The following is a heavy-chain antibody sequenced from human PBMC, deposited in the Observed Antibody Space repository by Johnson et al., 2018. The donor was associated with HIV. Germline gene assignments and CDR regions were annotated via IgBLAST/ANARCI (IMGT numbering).Heavy chain of an antibody. CDR1: GFTVSSNY. V-gene: IGHV3-53*01. CDR3: ARDSMTTVVTFAFDI. CDR2: IYSGGST. J-gene: IGHJ3*02. D-gene: IGHD4-23*01. Sequence: VQLVESGGGLIQPGGSLRLSCAASGFTVSSNYMSWVRQAPGKGLEWVSVIYSGGSTYYADSVKGRFTISRDNSKNTLYLQMNSLRAEDTAVYYCARDSMTTVVTFAFDIWGQGTMVTVSS.